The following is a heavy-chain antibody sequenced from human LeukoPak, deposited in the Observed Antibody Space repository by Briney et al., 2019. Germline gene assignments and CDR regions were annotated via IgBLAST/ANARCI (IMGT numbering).Heavy chain of an antibody. Sequence: GGSLRLSCAASGFTFNSYTMNWVRQAPGKGLEWVSSISSSSYIYYADSVKGRFTISRHNAKNSLYLQMNSLRAEDTAVYYCARAYSGTYGLGYYYMDVWGKGTTVTISS. CDR3: ARAYSGTYGLGYYYMDV. CDR2: ISSSSYI. D-gene: IGHD1-26*01. CDR1: GFTFNSYT. J-gene: IGHJ6*03. V-gene: IGHV3-21*01.